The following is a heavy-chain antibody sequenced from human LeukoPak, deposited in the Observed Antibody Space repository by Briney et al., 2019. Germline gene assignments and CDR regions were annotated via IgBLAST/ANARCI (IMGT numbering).Heavy chain of an antibody. CDR2: ISSSSSTI. Sequence: PGGSLRLSCAASGFTLRSYSMNWVRQAPGKGLEWVSYISSSSSTIYYADSVKGRFTISRDNAKNSLHLQMNSLRAEDTAVYYCARDSDYWGQGTLVTVSS. J-gene: IGHJ4*02. CDR3: ARDSDY. V-gene: IGHV3-48*01. CDR1: GFTLRSYS.